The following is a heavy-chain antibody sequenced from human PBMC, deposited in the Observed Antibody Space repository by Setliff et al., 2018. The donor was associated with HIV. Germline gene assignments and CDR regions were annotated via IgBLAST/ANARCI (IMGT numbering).Heavy chain of an antibody. D-gene: IGHD2-2*01. V-gene: IGHV4-59*01. CDR1: GGSISGYY. CDR3: VRGYCSSTTCYEDYYYMDV. CDR2: IFYTGNT. J-gene: IGHJ6*03. Sequence: SETLSLTCTVSGGSISGYYWSWIRQPPGKGLEWIGTIFYTGNTNYNPSLKARVTLSVDMSKNQVFLRLSSVTAADTAVYYCVRGYCSSTTCYEDYYYMDVWGKGSTVTVSS.